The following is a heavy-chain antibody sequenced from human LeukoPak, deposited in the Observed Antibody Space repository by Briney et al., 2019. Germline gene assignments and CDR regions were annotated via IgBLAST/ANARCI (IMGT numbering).Heavy chain of an antibody. J-gene: IGHJ3*02. V-gene: IGHV3-7*01. CDR3: ARDKYSSGWYDAFDI. CDR2: IKPDGSEK. CDR1: GFIFSSYW. D-gene: IGHD6-19*01. Sequence: SGGSLRLSCAASGFIFSSYWMTWVRQAPGKGLEWVANIKPDGSEKYYVGPVKGRFTISRDNAKNTLYLQMNSLRAEDTAVYYCARDKYSSGWYDAFDIWGQGTMVTVSS.